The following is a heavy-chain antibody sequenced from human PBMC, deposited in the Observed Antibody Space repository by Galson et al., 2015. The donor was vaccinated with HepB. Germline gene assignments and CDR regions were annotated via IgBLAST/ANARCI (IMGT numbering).Heavy chain of an antibody. CDR3: ARGFGYSSSSGDLDY. J-gene: IGHJ4*02. Sequence: SLRLSCAASGFTFSSYWMSWVRQAPGKGLEWVANIKQDGSEKYYVDSVKGRFTISRDNAKNSLYLQMNSLRAEDTAVYYCARGFGYSSSSGDLDYWGQGTLVTVSS. CDR2: IKQDGSEK. D-gene: IGHD6-6*01. V-gene: IGHV3-7*03. CDR1: GFTFSSYW.